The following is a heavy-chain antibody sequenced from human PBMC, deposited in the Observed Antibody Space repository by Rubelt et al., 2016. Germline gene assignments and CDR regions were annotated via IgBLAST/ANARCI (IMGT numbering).Heavy chain of an antibody. CDR1: GFTFDDYG. J-gene: IGHJ4*02. V-gene: IGHV3-20*04. CDR2: INWNGGST. Sequence: EVQLLESGGGLVQPGGSLRLSCAASGFTFDDYGMSWVRQAPGKGLEWVSGINWNGGSTGYADSVKGRFTNARDNAKNMVYLQMNSLRVDDTAVYYCARPTLMAYEWGQGTLVTVSS. D-gene: IGHD5-24*01. CDR3: ARPTLMAYE.